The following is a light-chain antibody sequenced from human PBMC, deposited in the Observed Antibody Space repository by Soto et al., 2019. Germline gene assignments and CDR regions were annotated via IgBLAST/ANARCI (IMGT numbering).Light chain of an antibody. J-gene: IGKJ1*01. Sequence: EIVLTQSPATLSLSPGERATLSCRASQSVSSYLAWYQQKPGQAPRLLIYGASTRATGIPARFSGSGSGTEFTLTISSLQSEDFAVYYCQQYNNRWTFGQGTKVDI. CDR2: GAS. CDR1: QSVSSY. CDR3: QQYNNRWT. V-gene: IGKV3-15*01.